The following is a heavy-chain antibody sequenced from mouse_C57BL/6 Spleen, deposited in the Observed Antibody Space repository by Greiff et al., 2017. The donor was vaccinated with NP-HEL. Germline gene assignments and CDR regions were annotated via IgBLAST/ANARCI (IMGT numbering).Heavy chain of an antibody. D-gene: IGHD2-3*01. CDR1: GYTFTDYN. V-gene: IGHV1-22*01. J-gene: IGHJ4*01. Sequence: EVQLQESGPELVKPGASVKMSCKASGYTFTDYNMHWVKQSHGKSLEWIGYINPNNGGTSYNQKFKGKATLTVNKSSSTAYMELRSLTSEDSAVYYCARGADGYYGYAMDYWGQGTSVTVSS. CDR3: ARGADGYYGYAMDY. CDR2: INPNNGGT.